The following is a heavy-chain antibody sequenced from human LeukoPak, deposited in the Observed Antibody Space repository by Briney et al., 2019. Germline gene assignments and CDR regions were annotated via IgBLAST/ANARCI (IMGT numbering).Heavy chain of an antibody. J-gene: IGHJ4*02. Sequence: GRSLRLSCAASGFTFSSYAMHWVRQAPGKGLEWVAVISYDGSNKYYADSVKGRFTISRDNSKNTLYLQMNSLRAEDTAVYYCARELIYREPIAAEIMHWGQGTLVTVSS. CDR1: GFTFSSYA. CDR3: ARELIYREPIAAEIMH. D-gene: IGHD6-13*01. V-gene: IGHV3-30-3*01. CDR2: ISYDGSNK.